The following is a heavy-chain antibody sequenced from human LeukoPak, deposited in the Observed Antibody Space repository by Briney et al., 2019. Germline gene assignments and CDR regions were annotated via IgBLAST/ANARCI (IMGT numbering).Heavy chain of an antibody. D-gene: IGHD2-2*01. V-gene: IGHV1-2*02. Sequence: ASVKVSCKASGYTFTGYYMHWVRQAPGQGLEWMGWINPNSGGTNYAQKFQGRVTMTRDTSISTAYMELSRLRSDDTAVYYCARESRYCSSTSCPFRDAFDIWGQGIMVTVSS. CDR1: GYTFTGYY. J-gene: IGHJ3*02. CDR3: ARESRYCSSTSCPFRDAFDI. CDR2: INPNSGGT.